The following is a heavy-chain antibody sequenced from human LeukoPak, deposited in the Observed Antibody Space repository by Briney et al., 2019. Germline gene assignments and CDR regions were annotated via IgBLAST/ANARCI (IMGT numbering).Heavy chain of an antibody. J-gene: IGHJ6*03. V-gene: IGHV3-48*04. CDR2: ISSSSSTI. Sequence: GGSLRLSCAASGFTFSSYSMNWVRQAPGKGLEWVSYISSSSSTIYYADSVKGRFTISRDNAKNSLYLQMNSLRAEDTAVYYCARNVGYSSGWFRVSLNHYYYYYMDVWAKGPRSPSP. CDR1: GFTFSSYS. D-gene: IGHD6-19*01. CDR3: ARNVGYSSGWFRVSLNHYYYYYMDV.